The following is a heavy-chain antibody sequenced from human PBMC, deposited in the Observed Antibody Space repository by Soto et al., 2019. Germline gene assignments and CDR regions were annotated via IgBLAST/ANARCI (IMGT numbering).Heavy chain of an antibody. CDR2: INPSGGST. Sequence: GASVKVSCKASGYTFTSYYMHWVRQAPGQGLEWMGIINPSGGSTSYAQKFQGRVTMTRDTSTSTVYMELSSLRSEDTAVYYCARDLSYYDSMEAFDIWGQGTMVTVSS. CDR3: ARDLSYYDSMEAFDI. V-gene: IGHV1-46*01. CDR1: GYTFTSYY. D-gene: IGHD3-22*01. J-gene: IGHJ3*02.